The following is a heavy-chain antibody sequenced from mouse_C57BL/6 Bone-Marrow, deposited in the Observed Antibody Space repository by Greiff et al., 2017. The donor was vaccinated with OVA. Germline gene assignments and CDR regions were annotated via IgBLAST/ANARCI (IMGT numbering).Heavy chain of an antibody. CDR1: GFTFSSYG. D-gene: IGHD1-1*01. CDR3: SRDRGYYYGSSWYFGY. CDR2: ISSGGSNT. J-gene: IGHJ1*03. V-gene: IGHV5-6*01. Sequence: VQLKQSGGDLVKPGGSLKLSCAASGFTFSSYGMSWVRQTPDKRLEWVATISSGGSNTYYPDSVKGRFTISRDNAKNTLYLQMSSLKSEDTAMYYCSRDRGYYYGSSWYFGYWGTGTPVTVSS.